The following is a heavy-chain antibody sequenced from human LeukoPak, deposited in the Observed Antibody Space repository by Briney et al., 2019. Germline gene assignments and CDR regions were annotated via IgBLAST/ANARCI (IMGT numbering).Heavy chain of an antibody. CDR3: ARDRSYSGYDH. V-gene: IGHV4-39*07. D-gene: IGHD5-12*01. CDR1: GGSISSSSYY. J-gene: IGHJ5*02. CDR2: IYYSGST. Sequence: TSETLSLTCTASGGSISSSSYYWGWLRQPPGKGLEWIGSIYYSGSTYYNPPLKSRVTISVDRSKNQFSLKLSSVTAADTAVYYCARDRSYSGYDHWGQGTLVTVSS.